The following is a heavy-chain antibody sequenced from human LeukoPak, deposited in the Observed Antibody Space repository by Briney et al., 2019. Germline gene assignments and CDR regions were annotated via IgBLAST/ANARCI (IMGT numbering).Heavy chain of an antibody. V-gene: IGHV3-53*01. D-gene: IGHD1-1*01. CDR1: GFTVSSSY. J-gene: IGHJ3*02. CDR2: TYTDVNT. CDR3: ARKNDLFNAAFDI. Sequence: GGSLRLSCAASGFTVSSSYMSGVREAPGKGLEWVSITYTDVNTNYADSVKGRVTISRDNSQNTLSLQMSSLRAEDTAVYYCARKNDLFNAAFDIWGQGTVVTVSS.